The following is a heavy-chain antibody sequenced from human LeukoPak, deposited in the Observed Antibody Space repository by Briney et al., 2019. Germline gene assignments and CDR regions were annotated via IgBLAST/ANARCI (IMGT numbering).Heavy chain of an antibody. Sequence: TSETLSLTCTVSGGSVSSGSYYWSWIRQPPGKGLEWIGEINHSGSTNYNPSLKSRVTISVDTSKNQFSLKLSSVTAADTAVYYCARGARGRPAATVTTFLFDYWGQGTLVTVSS. CDR1: GGSVSSGSYY. CDR2: INHSGST. V-gene: IGHV4-39*07. J-gene: IGHJ4*02. CDR3: ARGARGRPAATVTTFLFDY. D-gene: IGHD4-17*01.